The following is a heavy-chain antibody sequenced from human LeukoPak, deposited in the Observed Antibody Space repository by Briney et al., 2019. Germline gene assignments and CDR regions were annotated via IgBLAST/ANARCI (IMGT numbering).Heavy chain of an antibody. V-gene: IGHV1-8*01. J-gene: IGHJ5*02. Sequence: ASVKVSCKASVYTFTSYDINWVRQATGQGLEWMRWMNPNSGNTGYAQKFQGRVTMTRNTSISTAYMGLSSLRSKDTAVYYCARNSGSGSYYNSPDWFDPWGQGTLVTVSS. CDR1: VYTFTSYD. CDR3: ARNSGSGSYYNSPDWFDP. D-gene: IGHD3-10*01. CDR2: MNPNSGNT.